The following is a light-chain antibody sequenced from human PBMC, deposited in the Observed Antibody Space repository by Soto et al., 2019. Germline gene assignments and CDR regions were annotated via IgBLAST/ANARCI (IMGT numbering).Light chain of an antibody. V-gene: IGKV3D-20*02. CDR1: QTVRNNY. CDR2: DAS. J-gene: IGKJ1*01. Sequence: EFVLTQSPGTLSLSPGERATLSCRASQTVRNNYLAWYQQKPGQAPRLLIYDASSRATGIPDRFSGGGSGTDFTLTISSLEPEDFAVYYCQQRQTFGQGTKVDIK. CDR3: QQRQT.